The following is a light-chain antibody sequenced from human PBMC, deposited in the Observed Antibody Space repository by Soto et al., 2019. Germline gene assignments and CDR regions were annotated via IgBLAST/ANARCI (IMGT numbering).Light chain of an antibody. CDR3: QQYGTSPRT. Sequence: IVFAQVSRTLSFSPRERATLSYRASQSVRNNYLAWYQQRPGQAPRLLIYAASSRATGIPDRFSGSGSGTDFTLTISRLEPEDFAVYYCQQYGTSPRTFGQGTKVDIK. J-gene: IGKJ1*01. V-gene: IGKV3-20*01. CDR1: QSVRNNY. CDR2: AAS.